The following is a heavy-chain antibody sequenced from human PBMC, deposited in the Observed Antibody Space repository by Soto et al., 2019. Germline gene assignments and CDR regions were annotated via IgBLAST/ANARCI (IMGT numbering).Heavy chain of an antibody. CDR1: GGSISSGGYY. CDR3: AREVSYGVYLVYFDL. D-gene: IGHD4-17*01. J-gene: IGHJ2*01. Sequence: KTSETLSLTCTASGGSISSGGYYWSWIRQHPGKGLEWIGYIYYSGSTYYNPSLKSRVTISVDTSKNQFSLKLSSVTAADTAVYYCAREVSYGVYLVYFDLWGRGTLVTVSS. V-gene: IGHV4-31*03. CDR2: IYYSGST.